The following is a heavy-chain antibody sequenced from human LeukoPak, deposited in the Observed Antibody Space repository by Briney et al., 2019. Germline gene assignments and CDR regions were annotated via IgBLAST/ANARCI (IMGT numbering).Heavy chain of an antibody. D-gene: IGHD2-2*01. V-gene: IGHV3-11*01. CDR2: ISSSGSTI. Sequence: GGSLRLSCAASGFTFSDYYMSWVRQAPGKGLEWVSYISSSGSTIYYADSVKGRFTISRDNAKNSLYLQMNSLRAEDTAVYYCARVGCGSTSCYRSGSFDYWGQGTLVTVSS. J-gene: IGHJ4*02. CDR3: ARVGCGSTSCYRSGSFDY. CDR1: GFTFSDYY.